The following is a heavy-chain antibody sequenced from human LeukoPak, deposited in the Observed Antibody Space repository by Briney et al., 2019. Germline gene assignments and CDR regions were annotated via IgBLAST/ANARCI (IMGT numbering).Heavy chain of an antibody. V-gene: IGHV4-61*02. CDR3: ARGRTISGSYCLDY. J-gene: IGHJ4*02. CDR1: GGSISSGSYY. D-gene: IGHD1-26*01. Sequence: SQTLSLTCTVSGGSISSGSYYWSWIRQPAGKGLEWIGRIYTSGSTNYNPSLKSRVTMSVDTSKNQFSLKLSSVTAADTAVYYCARGRTISGSYCLDYWGQGTLVTVSS. CDR2: IYTSGST.